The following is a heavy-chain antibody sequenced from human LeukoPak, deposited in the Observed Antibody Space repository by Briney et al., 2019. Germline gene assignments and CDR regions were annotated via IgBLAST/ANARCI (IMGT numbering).Heavy chain of an antibody. J-gene: IGHJ4*02. CDR1: GFTFSSYG. CDR2: ISSSSRYI. Sequence: GGSLRLSCAASGFTFSSYGMNWVRQAPGKGLEWVSSISSSSRYIYYADSVKGRFTISRDNAKNSLYLQMSSLRAEDTAVYYCARAVAGTMVIDYWGQGTLVTVSS. CDR3: ARAVAGTMVIDY. D-gene: IGHD6-19*01. V-gene: IGHV3-21*01.